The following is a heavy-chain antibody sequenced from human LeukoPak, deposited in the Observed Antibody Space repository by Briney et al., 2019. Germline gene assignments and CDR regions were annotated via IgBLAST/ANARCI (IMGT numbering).Heavy chain of an antibody. D-gene: IGHD6-6*01. Sequence: PGGSLRLSCAASGFTFNTYPMHWVRQAPGKGLEWVTGISHDGNNKYYADSVKGRFTISRDNSKNTLYLQMNSLRAEDTAVYYCAREYSSSSYYYYGMDVWGQGTTVTASS. CDR1: GFTFNTYP. CDR3: AREYSSSSYYYYGMDV. V-gene: IGHV3-30-3*01. CDR2: ISHDGNNK. J-gene: IGHJ6*02.